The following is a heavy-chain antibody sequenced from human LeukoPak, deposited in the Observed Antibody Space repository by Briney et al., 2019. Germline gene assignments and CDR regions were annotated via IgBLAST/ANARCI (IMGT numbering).Heavy chain of an antibody. D-gene: IGHD6-19*01. Sequence: ASVKVSCKASGYTFTSYYMHWVRQAPGQGLEWMGIINPSGGSTSYAQKLQGRVTMTRDMSTSTVYMELSSLRSEDTAVYYCARDREYSSGYSDFDYWGQGTLVTVSS. V-gene: IGHV1-46*01. CDR2: INPSGGST. J-gene: IGHJ4*02. CDR3: ARDREYSSGYSDFDY. CDR1: GYTFTSYY.